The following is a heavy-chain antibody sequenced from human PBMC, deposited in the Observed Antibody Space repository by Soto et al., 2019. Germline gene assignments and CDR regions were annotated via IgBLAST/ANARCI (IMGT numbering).Heavy chain of an antibody. CDR2: IHYSGTT. V-gene: IGHV4-59*01. CDR3: GSGKNIGSLTKIDY. CDR1: GGSISSYY. Sequence: SETLSLTCTVSGGSISSYYWSWIRQPPGKGREWIGYIHYSGTTSYNPSLKSRVTISVDTSKNQFSLKLSSVTAADTAVYYCGSGKNIGSLTKIDYGGSGTLVTVSS. J-gene: IGHJ4*02. D-gene: IGHD2-15*01.